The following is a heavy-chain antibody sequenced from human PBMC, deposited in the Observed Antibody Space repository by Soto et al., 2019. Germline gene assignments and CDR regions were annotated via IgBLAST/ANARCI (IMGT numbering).Heavy chain of an antibody. CDR3: ARVGCSGGSCYYWYFDL. Sequence: QVQLVESGGGVVQPGRSLRLSCAASGFTFSSYGMHWVRQAPGKGLEWVAVIWYDGSNKYYADSVKGRFTISRDNSKNTLYLQMNSLRAEDTAVYYCARVGCSGGSCYYWYFDLWGRGTLVTVSS. CDR1: GFTFSSYG. CDR2: IWYDGSNK. V-gene: IGHV3-33*01. J-gene: IGHJ2*01. D-gene: IGHD2-15*01.